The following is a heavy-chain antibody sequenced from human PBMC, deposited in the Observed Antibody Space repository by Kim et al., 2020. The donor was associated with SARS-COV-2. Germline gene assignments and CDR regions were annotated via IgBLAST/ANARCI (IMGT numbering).Heavy chain of an antibody. CDR3: ARGRYSSSSLNWFVL. CDR2: IWYDGSKI. J-gene: IGHJ5*02. Sequence: GGSLRLSCAASGFTFSSYCMHWVRQAPGKGLEWVAVIWYDGSKIYYADSEKGRTTISKDYSKNTLYLQMNSLRAEDTAVYYCARGRYSSSSLNWFVLWG. CDR1: GFTFSSYC. V-gene: IGHV3-33*01. D-gene: IGHD6-13*01.